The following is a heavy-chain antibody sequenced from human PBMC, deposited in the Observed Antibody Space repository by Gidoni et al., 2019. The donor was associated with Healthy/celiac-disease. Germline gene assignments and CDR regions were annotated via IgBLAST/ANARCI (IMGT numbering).Heavy chain of an antibody. Sequence: QVQLQESGPGLVKPSETLSLTCTVSGGSISSYYWSWIRQPPGKGLEWIGYIYYSGSTNYNPSLKSRVTISVDTSKNQFSLKLSSVTAADTAVYYCARGDTAMVFFDYWGQGTLVTVSS. V-gene: IGHV4-59*01. D-gene: IGHD5-18*01. CDR3: ARGDTAMVFFDY. J-gene: IGHJ4*02. CDR1: GGSISSYY. CDR2: IYYSGST.